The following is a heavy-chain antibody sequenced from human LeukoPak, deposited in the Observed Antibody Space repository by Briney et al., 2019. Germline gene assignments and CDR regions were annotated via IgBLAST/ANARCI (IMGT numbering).Heavy chain of an antibody. CDR1: GFTFSSYA. CDR3: ARGSSRIAASY. Sequence: QTGGSLRLSCAASGFTFSSYAMSWVRQAPGKGLEWVSGLSGSGGSTYYADSVKGRFTISRDNSKNTLYLQMNSLRAEDTAVYYCARGSSRIAASYWGQGTLVTVSS. J-gene: IGHJ4*02. D-gene: IGHD6-13*01. V-gene: IGHV3-23*01. CDR2: LSGSGGST.